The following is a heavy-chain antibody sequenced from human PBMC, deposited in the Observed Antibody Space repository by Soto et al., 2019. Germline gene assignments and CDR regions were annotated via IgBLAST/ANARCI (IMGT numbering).Heavy chain of an antibody. CDR3: VRTYSSGWYPSYYFDS. CDR1: GGSFSSVTYY. Sequence: SKTLSLTCSFSGGSFSSVTYYWGWNRQPPGEGLEWLGSMYYTGSCYYNPSLKGRVAISVDTSKSRFSLRLTSVTAADTSVYYCVRTYSSGWYPSYYFDSWGHGPLIT. D-gene: IGHD6-19*01. V-gene: IGHV4-39*01. CDR2: MYYTGSC. J-gene: IGHJ4*01.